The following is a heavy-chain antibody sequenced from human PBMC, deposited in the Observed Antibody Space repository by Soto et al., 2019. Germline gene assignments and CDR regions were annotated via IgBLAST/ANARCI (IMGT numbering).Heavy chain of an antibody. D-gene: IGHD5-12*01. Sequence: PSETLSLTCAVSGGSISSSNWWSWVRQPPGKGLEWIGEIYHSGSTNYNPSLKSRVTISVDKSKNQFSLKLSSVTAADTAVYYCARVMDIVATIDEVGETLKYYYGMDVWGQGTTVTVSS. V-gene: IGHV4-4*02. CDR2: IYHSGST. J-gene: IGHJ6*02. CDR3: ARVMDIVATIDEVGETLKYYYGMDV. CDR1: GGSISSSNW.